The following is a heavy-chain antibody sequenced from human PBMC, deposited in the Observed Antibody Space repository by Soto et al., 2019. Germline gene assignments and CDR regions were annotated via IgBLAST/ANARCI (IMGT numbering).Heavy chain of an antibody. CDR3: ARDPGGYYYYFDY. CDR2: IIPIFGTA. J-gene: IGHJ4*02. D-gene: IGHD3-22*01. CDR1: GGTFSSYA. Sequence: VASVKVSCKASGGTFSSYAISWVRQAPGQGLEWMGGIIPIFGTANYAQKFQGRVTITADESTSTAYMELSSLRSEDTAVYYCARDPGGYYYYFDYWGQGTLVTVSS. V-gene: IGHV1-69*13.